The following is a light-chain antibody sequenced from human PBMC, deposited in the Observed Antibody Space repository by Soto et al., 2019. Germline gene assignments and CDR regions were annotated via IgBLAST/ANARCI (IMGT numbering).Light chain of an antibody. J-gene: IGLJ1*01. CDR2: DVT. Sequence: QSALTQPRSVSASPGQSVTISCTVTSSDVGRYDYVSWYQQHPGKAPKLIVYDVTERPSGVPDRFSGSKSGNTASLTISGLQAEDEADYSSCSFAGSYSYVFGTGTKVTVL. CDR3: CSFAGSYSYV. CDR1: SSDVGRYDY. V-gene: IGLV2-11*01.